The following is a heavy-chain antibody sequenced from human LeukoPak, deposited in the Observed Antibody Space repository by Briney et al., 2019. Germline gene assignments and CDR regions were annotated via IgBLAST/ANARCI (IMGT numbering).Heavy chain of an antibody. J-gene: IGHJ3*02. CDR3: ARPAYYYDSSGSPPGAFDI. CDR2: IYPGDSET. D-gene: IGHD3-22*01. Sequence: GESLKISCKGSGYSFTSYWIGWVRQMPGKGLEWMGIIYPGDSETRYSPSFQGQVTISADKSISTAYLQWSSLKASDTAMYYCARPAYYYDSSGSPPGAFDIWGQGTMVTVSS. CDR1: GYSFTSYW. V-gene: IGHV5-51*01.